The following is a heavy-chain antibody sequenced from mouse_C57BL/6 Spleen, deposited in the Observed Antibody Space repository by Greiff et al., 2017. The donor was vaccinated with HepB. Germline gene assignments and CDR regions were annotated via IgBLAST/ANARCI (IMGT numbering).Heavy chain of an antibody. J-gene: IGHJ1*03. D-gene: IGHD1-1*01. Sequence: QVQLQQPGAELVRPGSSVKLSCKASGYTFTSYWMDWVKQRPGQGLEWIGNIYPSDSETHYNQKFKDKATLTVDKSSSTAYMQLSSLTSEDSAVYYCARQYYGRGRYFDVWGTGTTGTVSS. CDR1: GYTFTSYW. CDR2: IYPSDSET. CDR3: ARQYYGRGRYFDV. V-gene: IGHV1-61*01.